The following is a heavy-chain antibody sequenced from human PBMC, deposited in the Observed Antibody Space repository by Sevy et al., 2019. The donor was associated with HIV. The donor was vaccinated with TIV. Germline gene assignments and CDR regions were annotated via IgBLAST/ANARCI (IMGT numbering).Heavy chain of an antibody. V-gene: IGHV3-11*01. CDR3: AKSGRSGGTCAYS. D-gene: IGHD2-15*01. Sequence: GGCLRLSCAASGFTFSDDYMSWIRQAPGKGLEWVSHISSSGSSIYYADSVKGRFTISRDNAKNSLYLQMNSLRAEDTAVYYCAKSGRSGGTCAYSWGQGTLVTVSS. J-gene: IGHJ5*02. CDR1: GFTFSDDY. CDR2: ISSSGSSI.